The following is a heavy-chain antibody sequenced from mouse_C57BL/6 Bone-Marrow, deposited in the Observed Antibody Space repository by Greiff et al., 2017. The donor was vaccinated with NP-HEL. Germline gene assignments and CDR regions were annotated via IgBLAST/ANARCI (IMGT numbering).Heavy chain of an antibody. CDR3: AEVVYYYGSRVYYFDD. CDR2: LWWDDDK. CDR1: GFSLSTFGMG. J-gene: IGHJ2*01. V-gene: IGHV8-8*01. D-gene: IGHD1-1*01. Sequence: QVTLKVSGPGILQPSQTLSLTCSFSGFSLSTFGMGVGWIRQPSGKGLEWLAHLWWDDDKYYNPALKRRLSISKDTSKDQVFLKIANVDTANTATYYVAEVVYYYGSRVYYFDDWGKGTTLTVSS.